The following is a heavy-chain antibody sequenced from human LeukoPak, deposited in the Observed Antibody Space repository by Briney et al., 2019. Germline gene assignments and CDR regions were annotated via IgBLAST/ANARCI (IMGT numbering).Heavy chain of an antibody. Sequence: SETLSLTCAVYGGSFSGYYWSWIRQPPGKGLEWIGEINHSGSTNYNPSLKSRVTISVDTSKNQFPLKLSSVTAADTAVYYCARRTMIVRYYYYYYMDVWGKGTTVTVSS. CDR2: INHSGST. CDR1: GGSFSGYY. J-gene: IGHJ6*03. D-gene: IGHD3-22*01. CDR3: ARRTMIVRYYYYYYMDV. V-gene: IGHV4-34*01.